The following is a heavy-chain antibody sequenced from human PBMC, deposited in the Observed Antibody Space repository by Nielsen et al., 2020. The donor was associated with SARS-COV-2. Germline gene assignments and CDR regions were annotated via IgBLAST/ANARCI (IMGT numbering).Heavy chain of an antibody. CDR1: GGSISSSSYY. V-gene: IGHV4-39*01. D-gene: IGHD6-19*01. CDR2: IYYSGST. J-gene: IGHJ6*02. CDR3: ARSYSSRSYYYYYGMDV. Sequence: SETLSLTCTVSGGSISSSSYYWGWIRQPPGKGLEWIGSIYYSGSTYYNPSLKSRVTISVDTSKNQFSLKLSSVTAADTAVYYCARSYSSRSYYYYYGMDVWGQGTTVTVSS.